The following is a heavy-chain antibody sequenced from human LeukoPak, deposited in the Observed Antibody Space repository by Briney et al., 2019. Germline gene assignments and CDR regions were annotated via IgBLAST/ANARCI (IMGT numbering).Heavy chain of an antibody. Sequence: SETLSLTCAVYGGSFSGYYWSWIRQPPGKGLEWIGNIFYSGSTYYSPSVKSRVTISLDTSRNQFSLKLNSVTAADTAVYYCAKSNGYGLVDIWGQGTMVTVSS. CDR3: AKSNGYGLVDI. V-gene: IGHV4-34*12. D-gene: IGHD3-10*01. J-gene: IGHJ3*02. CDR2: IFYSGST. CDR1: GGSFSGYY.